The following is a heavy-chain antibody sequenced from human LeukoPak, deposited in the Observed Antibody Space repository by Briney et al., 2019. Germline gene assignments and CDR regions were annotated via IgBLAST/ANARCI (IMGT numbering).Heavy chain of an antibody. Sequence: SETLSLTCTVSGGSISSSSHYWAWIRQPPGTGLEWTGSIYYSGTTFYNPSPKSRLTISVDTSNNQFSLKLSSVTAADTAVYYCARRVIVATLDYWGQGTLVTVSS. CDR2: IYYSGTT. CDR3: ARRVIVATLDY. D-gene: IGHD2/OR15-2a*01. J-gene: IGHJ4*02. V-gene: IGHV4-39*01. CDR1: GGSISSSSHY.